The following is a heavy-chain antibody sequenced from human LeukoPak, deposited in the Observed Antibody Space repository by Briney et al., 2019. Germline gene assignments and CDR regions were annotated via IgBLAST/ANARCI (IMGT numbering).Heavy chain of an antibody. J-gene: IGHJ4*02. CDR3: ARENSGSYREFDY. CDR1: GGSISSYY. V-gene: IGHV4-4*07. CDR2: IYTSGST. D-gene: IGHD1-26*01. Sequence: SETLSLTCTVSGGSISSYYWSWIRQPAGKGLEWIGRIYTSGSTNYNASLRSRVSMSVDTSKNQFSLKLSSVTAADTAVFYCARENSGSYREFDYWGQGTLVTVSS.